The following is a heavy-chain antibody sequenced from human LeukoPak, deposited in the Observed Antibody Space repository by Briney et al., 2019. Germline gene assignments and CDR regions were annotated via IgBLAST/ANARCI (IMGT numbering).Heavy chain of an antibody. J-gene: IGHJ4*02. Sequence: GGSLRLSCSASGFTLRTYTVHWVRQAPGKGLEWVAVISYDGNNRYYADSVKGRFAISRDSSKNTVHLQMSSLRTEDTAVYYCARQAQTPVTTYSIAGSVDYWGQGTLVSVSS. CDR2: ISYDGNNR. CDR1: GFTLRTYT. D-gene: IGHD4-17*01. CDR3: ARQAQTPVTTYSIAGSVDY. V-gene: IGHV3-30*09.